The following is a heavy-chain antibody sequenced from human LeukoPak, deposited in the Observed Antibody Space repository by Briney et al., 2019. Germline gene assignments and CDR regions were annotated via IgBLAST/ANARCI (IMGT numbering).Heavy chain of an antibody. Sequence: GGSLRLSCAASGFTFSSYSMNWVRQAPGKGLEWVSYISSSSSTIYYADSVKGRFTISRDNSKNTLYLQMNSLRAEDTAVYYCASSPRYQLLYYFDYWGQGTLVTVSS. V-gene: IGHV3-48*01. CDR3: ASSPRYQLLYYFDY. CDR2: ISSSSSTI. CDR1: GFTFSSYS. D-gene: IGHD2-2*01. J-gene: IGHJ4*02.